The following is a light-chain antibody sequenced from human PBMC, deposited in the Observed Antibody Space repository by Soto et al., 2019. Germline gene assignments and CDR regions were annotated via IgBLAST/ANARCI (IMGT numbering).Light chain of an antibody. CDR1: QGIRSY. Sequence: DIQLTQSPSFLSASVGDRVTITCRASQGIRSYLAWYQQKPGRAAKLLMYIASTWQAGVPSRFSGSGSGTEFTLTITRLQPEDFAAYYCQQVNIYPITFGPGTRLEIK. CDR2: IAS. V-gene: IGKV1-9*01. J-gene: IGKJ5*01. CDR3: QQVNIYPIT.